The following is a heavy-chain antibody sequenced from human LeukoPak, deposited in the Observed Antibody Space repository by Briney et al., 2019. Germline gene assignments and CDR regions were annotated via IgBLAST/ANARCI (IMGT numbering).Heavy chain of an antibody. Sequence: GASVKVSCKASGGTFSSYAISWVRQAPGQGLEWMGRIIPILGIANYAQKFQGRVTITADKSTSSAYMELSSLRSEDTAVYYCASSPYYYDSSGYHAENWGQGTLVTVSS. CDR1: GGTFSSYA. CDR3: ASSPYYYDSSGYHAEN. CDR2: IIPILGIA. V-gene: IGHV1-69*04. D-gene: IGHD3-22*01. J-gene: IGHJ4*02.